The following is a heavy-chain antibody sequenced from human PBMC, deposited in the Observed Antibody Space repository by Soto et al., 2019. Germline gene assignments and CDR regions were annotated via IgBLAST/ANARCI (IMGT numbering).Heavy chain of an antibody. V-gene: IGHV1-3*01. D-gene: IGHD3-22*01. Sequence: ASVKVSCKASGYTFTTYAMHWVRQAPGQRFEWMGWINAGNGNTKYSQKFQGRVTITTDTSASTAYMELSSLRSEDTAVYYCLVGSYYDSSGYYTDYWGQGTLVTVSS. CDR1: GYTFTTYA. CDR3: LVGSYYDSSGYYTDY. J-gene: IGHJ4*02. CDR2: INAGNGNT.